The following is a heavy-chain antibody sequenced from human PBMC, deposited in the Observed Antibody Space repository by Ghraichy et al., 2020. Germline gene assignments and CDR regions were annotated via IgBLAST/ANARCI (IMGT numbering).Heavy chain of an antibody. V-gene: IGHV3-23*01. D-gene: IGHD6-13*01. CDR2: ISGSGGST. CDR1: GFTFSNYV. J-gene: IGHJ6*02. Sequence: SCAASGFTFSNYVLSWVRQAPGKGLEWVSAISGSGGSTYFPDSVKGRFTISRDNSKNTVSLQMNSLRAEDTAVYYCAKGIAAGTTTISYYYNGMDVWGQGTTVTVSS. CDR3: AKGIAAGTTTISYYYNGMDV.